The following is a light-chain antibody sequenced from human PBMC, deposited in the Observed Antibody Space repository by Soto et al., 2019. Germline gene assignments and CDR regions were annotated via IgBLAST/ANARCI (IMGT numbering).Light chain of an antibody. J-gene: IGKJ5*01. CDR2: DAS. Sequence: EIGLTRSAATLSLYPREKATLCCRASQSVSSYLAWYQQKPGQAPRLLIYDASRRVTGIPARFSGSGSGTDFTLTLCSLAPEDFAVYYGQQRAGPSTFGQGTRLEIK. CDR3: QQRAGPST. V-gene: IGKV3-11*01. CDR1: QSVSSY.